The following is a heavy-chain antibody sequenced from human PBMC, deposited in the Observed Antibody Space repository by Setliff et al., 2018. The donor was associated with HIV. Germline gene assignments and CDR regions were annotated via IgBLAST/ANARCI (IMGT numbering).Heavy chain of an antibody. CDR1: GYTFSDYY. D-gene: IGHD6-6*01. J-gene: IGHJ4*02. V-gene: IGHV1-69*13. Sequence: ASVKVSCKASGYTFSDYYLHWVRQAPGQGLEWMGGIIPVFGPPNYAQRFQRRLTTTADESTHTACMELSSLKSEDTAVYYCARDPTGGAARFDYWGQGTLVTVSS. CDR3: ARDPTGGAARFDY. CDR2: IIPVFGPP.